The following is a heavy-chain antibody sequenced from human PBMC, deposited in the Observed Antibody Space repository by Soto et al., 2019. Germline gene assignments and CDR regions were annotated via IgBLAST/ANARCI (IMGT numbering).Heavy chain of an antibody. CDR2: IIPIFGTA. CDR1: GGTFSSYA. CDR3: ARDQVVVAPADPRDYYGMDV. J-gene: IGHJ6*02. D-gene: IGHD2-2*01. V-gene: IGHV1-69*06. Sequence: GASVKVSCKASGGTFSSYAISWVRQAPGQGLEWMGGIIPIFGTANYAQKFQGRVTITADKSTSTAYMELSSLRSEDTAVYYCARDQVVVAPADPRDYYGMDVWGQGTTVTVSS.